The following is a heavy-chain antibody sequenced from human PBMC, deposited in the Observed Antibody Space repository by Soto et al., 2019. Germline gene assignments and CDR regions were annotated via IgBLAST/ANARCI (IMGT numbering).Heavy chain of an antibody. Sequence: SETLSLTCAVFGSTISSAYYWGWIRQSPGKGLEWIGSIYHSGSIYHSGSTHYNPSLKSRVTISVDTSKNQFSLRLASVTAADTAVCYCARNRTGALFDYWGQGALVTVSS. J-gene: IGHJ4*02. CDR1: GSTISSAYY. D-gene: IGHD1-1*01. CDR3: ARNRTGALFDY. V-gene: IGHV4-38-2*01. CDR2: IYHSGST.